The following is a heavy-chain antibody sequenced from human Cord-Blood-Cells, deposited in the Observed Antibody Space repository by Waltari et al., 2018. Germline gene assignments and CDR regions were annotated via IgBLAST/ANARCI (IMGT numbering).Heavy chain of an antibody. V-gene: IGHV3-53*01. Sequence: VQLLESGGGWIQPGGSLRLSCPASGFPVRTNYLSWVRPAPGKGLEWVSVIYSGGSTYHADSVKGRFTISRDNSKNTLYRQMNSLRAEDTAVYYCASYIAAAAIDYWGQGTLVTVSS. CDR2: IYSGGST. J-gene: IGHJ4*02. D-gene: IGHD6-13*01. CDR1: GFPVRTNY. CDR3: ASYIAAAAIDY.